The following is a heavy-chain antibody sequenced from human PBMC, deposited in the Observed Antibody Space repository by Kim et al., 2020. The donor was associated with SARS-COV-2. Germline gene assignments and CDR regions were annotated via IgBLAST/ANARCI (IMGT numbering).Heavy chain of an antibody. Sequence: QDGSEKYYVDSVKGRFTISRDNAKNSLYLQMNSLRAEDTAVYYCTSGYDYWGQGTLVTVSS. CDR3: TSGYDY. J-gene: IGHJ4*02. V-gene: IGHV3-7*01. CDR2: QDGSEK. D-gene: IGHD3-22*01.